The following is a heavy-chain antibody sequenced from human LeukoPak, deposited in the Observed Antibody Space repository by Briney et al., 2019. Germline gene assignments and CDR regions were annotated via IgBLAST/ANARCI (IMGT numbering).Heavy chain of an antibody. V-gene: IGHV3-11*04. Sequence: GGSLRLXCAASGFTFSDYYMSWIRPAPGKGREWVSYISSSGSTIYYADSVKGRFTISRDNAKNSLYLQMNSLRAEDTAVYYCARCSYYYYYMDVWGKGTTVTVSS. D-gene: IGHD3-10*02. CDR2: ISSSGSTI. CDR3: ARCSYYYYYMDV. CDR1: GFTFSDYY. J-gene: IGHJ6*03.